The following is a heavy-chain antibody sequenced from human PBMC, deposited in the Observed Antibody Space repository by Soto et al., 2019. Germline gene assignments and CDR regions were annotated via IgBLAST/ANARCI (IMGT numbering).Heavy chain of an antibody. V-gene: IGHV3-30-3*01. D-gene: IGHD2-8*01. CDR2: ISYDGSNK. J-gene: IGHJ6*02. CDR3: ARDNPPDRIVLMVYAIGIHYYGMDV. CDR1: GFTFSSYA. Sequence: PGGSLRLSCAASGFTFSSYAMHWVRQAPGKGLEWVAVISYDGSNKYYADSVKGRFTISRDNSKNTLYLQMNSLRAEDTAVYYCARDNPPDRIVLMVYAIGIHYYGMDVWGQGTTVTVSS.